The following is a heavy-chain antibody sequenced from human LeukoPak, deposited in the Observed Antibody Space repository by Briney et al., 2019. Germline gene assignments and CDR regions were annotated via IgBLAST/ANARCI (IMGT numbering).Heavy chain of an antibody. CDR1: GGSISSNNW. CDR2: IYYTGST. D-gene: IGHD3-10*01. J-gene: IGHJ5*02. CDR3: ARGIWFGELLSPRFDP. Sequence: SGTLSLTCAVSGGSISSNNWWSWIRQPPEKGLEWIEYIYYTGSTYYNPSLKSRLTISLDTSKKQFSLKLSSVTAADTAVYYCARGIWFGELLSPRFDPWGQGTLVTVSS. V-gene: IGHV4-30-4*01.